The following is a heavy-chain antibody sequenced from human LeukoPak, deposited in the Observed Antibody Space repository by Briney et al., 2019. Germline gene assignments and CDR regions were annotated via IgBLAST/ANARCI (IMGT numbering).Heavy chain of an antibody. CDR3: ATLGGGDDQPVDY. Sequence: ASVKVSCKASGYTFTSYGISWVRQAPGQGLDWMGWISAYNGNTNYAQKLQGRVTMTTETSTSTAYIELMSLRSHDTAVYYCATLGGGDDQPVDYRGQGTLVTVSS. CDR2: ISAYNGNT. D-gene: IGHD2-21*02. V-gene: IGHV1-18*01. J-gene: IGHJ4*02. CDR1: GYTFTSYG.